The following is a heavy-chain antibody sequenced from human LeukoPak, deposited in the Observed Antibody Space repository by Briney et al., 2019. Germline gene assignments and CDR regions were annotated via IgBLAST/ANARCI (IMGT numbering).Heavy chain of an antibody. Sequence: GGSLRLSCAASGFTVSRSYMSWVRQAPGKGLEWVSVIYSGGSTRSADSVKGRFTIVRDTSKNTLYLQMNSLRAEDTAIYYCVREAGIAASGSSDYYFDYWGQGTPVTVSS. CDR1: GFTVSRSY. V-gene: IGHV3-66*01. D-gene: IGHD6-13*01. J-gene: IGHJ4*02. CDR3: VREAGIAASGSSDYYFDY. CDR2: IYSGGST.